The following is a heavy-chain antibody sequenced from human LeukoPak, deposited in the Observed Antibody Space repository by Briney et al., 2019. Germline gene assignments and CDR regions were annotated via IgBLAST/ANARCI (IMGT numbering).Heavy chain of an antibody. V-gene: IGHV3-23*01. J-gene: IGHJ6*02. CDR1: GFTFSSYA. CDR2: ISGSGAST. CDR3: AKDAGFTVTTVYYYYGMDV. D-gene: IGHD4-17*01. Sequence: PGGSLRLSCAASGFTFSSYAMSWVRQAPGKGLEWVSAISGSGASTYYADSVKGQFTISRDNSKNTLYLQMNSLRAEDTAVYYCAKDAGFTVTTVYYYYGMDVRGQGTTVTVSS.